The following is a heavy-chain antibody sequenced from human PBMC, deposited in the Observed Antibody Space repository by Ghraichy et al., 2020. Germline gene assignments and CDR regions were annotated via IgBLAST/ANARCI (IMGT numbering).Heavy chain of an antibody. D-gene: IGHD2-2*02. Sequence: GESLNISCKGSGYSFTTYWISWVRQMPGKGLEWMGMIDLSDSYTKYSPSFQGHVTISADKSISTAYLQWSSLKASDTAIYYCARHVCRSTTCHNFGMDVWGQGTTVTVSS. CDR2: IDLSDSYT. CDR1: GYSFTTYW. CDR3: ARHVCRSTTCHNFGMDV. V-gene: IGHV5-10-1*01. J-gene: IGHJ6*02.